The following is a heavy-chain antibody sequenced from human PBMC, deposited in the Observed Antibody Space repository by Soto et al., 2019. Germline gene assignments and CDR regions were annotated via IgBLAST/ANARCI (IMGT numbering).Heavy chain of an antibody. CDR3: AKARCTSNSCYVPDY. V-gene: IGHV3-23*01. Sequence: GGSLRLSCAASGFTFNSYTMAWVRQAPGKGLEWVSSISGSGGSPSYADSVQGRFTISRDNSRNTISLQMNSLRAEDTATYYCAKARCTSNSCYVPDYWGHGSLVTSPQ. CDR2: ISGSGGSP. J-gene: IGHJ4*01. CDR1: GFTFNSYT. D-gene: IGHD2-2*01.